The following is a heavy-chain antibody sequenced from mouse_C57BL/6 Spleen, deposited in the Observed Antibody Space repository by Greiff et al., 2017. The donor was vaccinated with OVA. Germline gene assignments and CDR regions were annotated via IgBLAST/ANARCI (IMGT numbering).Heavy chain of an antibody. Sequence: EVKLQESGPELVKPGASVKMSCKASGYTFTDYNMHWVKQSHGKSLEWIGYINPNNGGTSYNQKFKGKATLTVNKSSSTAYMELRSLTSEDSAVYYCARYDYEKGLDYWGQGTTLTVSS. V-gene: IGHV1-22*01. CDR1: GYTFTDYN. CDR2: INPNNGGT. D-gene: IGHD2-4*01. CDR3: ARYDYEKGLDY. J-gene: IGHJ2*01.